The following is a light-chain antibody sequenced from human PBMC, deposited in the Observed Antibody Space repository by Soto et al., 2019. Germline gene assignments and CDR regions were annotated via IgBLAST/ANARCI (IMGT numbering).Light chain of an antibody. Sequence: EVVVTQSPATLSVSLGGRATLSCRASQSVRTNLAWYQKKPGQAPRLLIYAASTRATGIPARFSGSGSGTEVTLTITSLQSEDFAVYYCQQYNNWPPLTFGGGTKVEI. CDR3: QQYNNWPPLT. CDR2: AAS. V-gene: IGKV3-15*01. CDR1: QSVRTN. J-gene: IGKJ4*01.